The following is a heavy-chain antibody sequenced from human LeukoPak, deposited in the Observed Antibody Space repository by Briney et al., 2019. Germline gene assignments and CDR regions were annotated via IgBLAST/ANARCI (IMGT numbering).Heavy chain of an antibody. CDR3: ARADYYGSGNYYTSDY. D-gene: IGHD3-10*01. Sequence: PGGSLRLSCAASGFTFSSYSMNWVRQAPGKGLEWVSYIRSSSGTMYYADSVKGRFTISRDNAKNSLYLQMNSLRAEDTAVYYCARADYYGSGNYYTSDYWGQGTLVTVSS. CDR1: GFTFSSYS. CDR2: IRSSSGTM. J-gene: IGHJ4*02. V-gene: IGHV3-48*01.